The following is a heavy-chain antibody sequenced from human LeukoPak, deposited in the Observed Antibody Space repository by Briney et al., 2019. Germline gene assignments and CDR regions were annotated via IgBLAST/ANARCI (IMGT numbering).Heavy chain of an antibody. J-gene: IGHJ3*02. V-gene: IGHV3-33*01. CDR2: IWYDGSNK. D-gene: IGHD3-10*01. CDR3: ARDPGTMVRGVVGAFDI. Sequence: PGGSLRLSCAAPGFTFSIYGMHWVRHAPRKGLEWVADIWYDGSNKYYADSVKGRFTISRDNSKNTLYLQMNSLRAEDTAVYYCARDPGTMVRGVVGAFDIWGQGTIVTVSS. CDR1: GFTFSIYG.